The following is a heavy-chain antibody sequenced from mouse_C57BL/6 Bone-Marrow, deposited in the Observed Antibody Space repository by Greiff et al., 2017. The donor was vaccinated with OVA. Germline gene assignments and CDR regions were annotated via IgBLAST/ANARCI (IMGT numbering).Heavy chain of an antibody. D-gene: IGHD1-1*01. J-gene: IGHJ3*01. Sequence: EVQRVESGGGLVKPGGSLKLSCAASGFTFSSYAMSWVRQTPEKRLEWVATISDGGSYTYYPDNVKGRFTISRDNAKNNLYLQMSHLKSEDTAMYYCARSFITTGAWFAYWGQGTLVTVSA. CDR1: GFTFSSYA. CDR3: ARSFITTGAWFAY. V-gene: IGHV5-4*01. CDR2: ISDGGSYT.